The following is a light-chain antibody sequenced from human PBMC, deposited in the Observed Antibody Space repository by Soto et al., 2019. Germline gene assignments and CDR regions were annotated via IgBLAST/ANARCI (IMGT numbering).Light chain of an antibody. J-gene: IGLJ1*01. CDR3: SSYTSSLYV. Sequence: PLSQPASLPESPGQSMTPSCSGARGDVGGYKYDSWYQQHPGKAPELMIYDVSNRPPGVSNRFAGSMSGNTASLTISGRQPADNADYYCSSYTSSLYVFGTWTRVTVL. CDR2: DVS. CDR1: RGDVGGYKY. V-gene: IGLV2-14*01.